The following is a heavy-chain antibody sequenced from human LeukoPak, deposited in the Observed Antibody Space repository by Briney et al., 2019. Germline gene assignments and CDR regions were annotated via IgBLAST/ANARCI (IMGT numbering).Heavy chain of an antibody. J-gene: IGHJ4*02. CDR1: GFTFSSYA. CDR2: ISGRVGTT. V-gene: IGHV3-23*01. CDR3: ARAFLEWHHFDY. Sequence: GGSLRLSCAASGFTFSSYAMSWVRQAPGKGLEWVSTISGRVGTTYYADSVKGRFTISRDNSKNTLYLQMGSLRAEDMAVYYCARAFLEWHHFDYWGQGTLVTVSS. D-gene: IGHD3-3*01.